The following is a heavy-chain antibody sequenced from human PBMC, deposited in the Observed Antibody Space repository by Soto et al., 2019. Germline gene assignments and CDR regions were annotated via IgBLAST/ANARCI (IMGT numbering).Heavy chain of an antibody. Sequence: QVQLVQSGAEVKSAGSSVKVSCKASGDTFNFYSINWVRQAPGLGLEWVGRVTPILSMSNYAQRFQGRFTMTADKSTGTAYMELRSLRSEDTAIYYCASNYGSGYRAFDSWGQGALVTVSS. V-gene: IGHV1-69*02. CDR3: ASNYGSGYRAFDS. J-gene: IGHJ4*02. CDR2: VTPILSMS. D-gene: IGHD3-10*01. CDR1: GDTFNFYS.